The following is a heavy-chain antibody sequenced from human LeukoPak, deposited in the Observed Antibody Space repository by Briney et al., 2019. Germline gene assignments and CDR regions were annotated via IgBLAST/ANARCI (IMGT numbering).Heavy chain of an antibody. J-gene: IGHJ4*02. CDR2: IYYSGST. CDR3: ARQDCSINSCYYHY. V-gene: IGHV4-59*01. Sequence: SETLSLTCTVSGGSISSYYWSWIRRPPGKGLEWIGYIYYSGSTNYNPSLKSRVTISVDTSKNQFSLKLSSVTAADAAVYFCARQDCSINSCYYHYWGQGTLVTVSS. CDR1: GGSISSYY. D-gene: IGHD2-2*01.